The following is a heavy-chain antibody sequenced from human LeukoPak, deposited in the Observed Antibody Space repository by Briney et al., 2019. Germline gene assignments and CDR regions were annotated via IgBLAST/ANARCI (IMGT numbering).Heavy chain of an antibody. CDR3: AFGAVAGIAHFDY. Sequence: SVKVSCKASGGTFSSYAISWVRQAPGQGLEWMGGIIPIFGTANYAQKFQGRVTITADESTSTAYMELSSLRSEDTAVYYCAFGAVAGIAHFDYWGQGTLVTVFS. CDR2: IIPIFGTA. CDR1: GGTFSSYA. V-gene: IGHV1-69*13. D-gene: IGHD6-19*01. J-gene: IGHJ4*02.